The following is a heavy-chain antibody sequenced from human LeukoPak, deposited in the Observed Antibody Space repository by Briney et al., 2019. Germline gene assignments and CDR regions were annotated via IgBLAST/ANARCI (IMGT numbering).Heavy chain of an antibody. V-gene: IGHV4-31*03. CDR1: GGSISSGGYY. CDR2: IYYSGST. J-gene: IGHJ4*02. Sequence: TSETLSLTCTVSGGSISSGGYYWSWIRQHPGKGLEWIGYIYYSGSTYYNPSLKSRVTISVDTSKSQFSLKLSSVTAADTAVYYCAKDPFSLTGGNWGQGTLVTVSS. D-gene: IGHD2-8*02. CDR3: AKDPFSLTGGN.